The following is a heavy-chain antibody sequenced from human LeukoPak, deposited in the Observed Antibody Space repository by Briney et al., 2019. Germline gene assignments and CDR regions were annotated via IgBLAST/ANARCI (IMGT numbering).Heavy chain of an antibody. D-gene: IGHD3-16*02. CDR3: ARSLSSRFSGPRRPYYFDS. V-gene: IGHV3-23*01. Sequence: GGSLRLSCAASGFTLSSYAMSWVRQAPGEGLQWVSGISSSGGSTYYVDSVKGRFTISTDNPKNTLYLQINSLRAEDTAVYYCARSLSSRFSGPRRPYYFDSWGQGTLVTVSS. CDR1: GFTLSSYA. J-gene: IGHJ4*02. CDR2: ISSSGGST.